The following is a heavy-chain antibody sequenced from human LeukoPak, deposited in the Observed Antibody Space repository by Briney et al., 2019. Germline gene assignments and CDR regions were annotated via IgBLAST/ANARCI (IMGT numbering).Heavy chain of an antibody. CDR1: GFTFSSYW. CDR2: INSDGSST. CDR3: ARDKHAGYCSSTSCYAYYGMDV. J-gene: IGHJ6*02. D-gene: IGHD2-2*01. Sequence: GGSLRLSCAASGFTFSSYWMHWVRQAPGKGLVWVSRINSDGSSTSYADSVKGRFTISRDNAKNTLYLQMNSLRAEDTAVYYCARDKHAGYCSSTSCYAYYGMDVWGQGTTVTVSS. V-gene: IGHV3-74*01.